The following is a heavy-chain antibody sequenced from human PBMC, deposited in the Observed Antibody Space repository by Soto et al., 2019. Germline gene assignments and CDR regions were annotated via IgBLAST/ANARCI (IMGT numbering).Heavy chain of an antibody. CDR1: GVSISSGGYS. CDR3: ARDPGL. Sequence: QLQLQESGSGLVKPSQTLSLTCAVSGVSISSGGYSWSWIRQPPGKGLEWMGYIYHSGSIYSTSSLKSRVTISVDRSKHQFSLKLSSVTAADTAVYYGARDPGLWGRGTLVTVSS. V-gene: IGHV4-30-2*01. J-gene: IGHJ2*01. CDR2: IYHSGSI.